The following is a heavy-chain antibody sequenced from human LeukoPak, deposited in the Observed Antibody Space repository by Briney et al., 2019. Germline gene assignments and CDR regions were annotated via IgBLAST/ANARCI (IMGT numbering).Heavy chain of an antibody. Sequence: PGGSLRLSRAASGFTFSSYAMSWVRQAPGKGLEWVSAISGSGGSTYYADSVKGRFTFSRDNSKNTLYLQMNSLRAEDTAVYYCAKINTDDYYGSGSYLVYWGQGTLVTVSS. CDR3: AKINTDDYYGSGSYLVY. CDR1: GFTFSSYA. J-gene: IGHJ4*02. V-gene: IGHV3-23*01. D-gene: IGHD3-10*01. CDR2: ISGSGGST.